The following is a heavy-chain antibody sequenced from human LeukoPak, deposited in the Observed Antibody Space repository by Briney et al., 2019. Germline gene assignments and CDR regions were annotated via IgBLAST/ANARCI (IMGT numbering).Heavy chain of an antibody. CDR3: AKGFYDFWSGYPNDY. Sequence: GGSLRLSCAASGFTFSSYAMSWVRQAPGKGLEWVSAIRASGGSTYYADSVKGRFTISRDNSKNTLYLQMNSLRAEDTAVYYCAKGFYDFWSGYPNDYWGQGTLVTVSS. V-gene: IGHV3-23*01. CDR2: IRASGGST. D-gene: IGHD3-3*01. J-gene: IGHJ4*02. CDR1: GFTFSSYA.